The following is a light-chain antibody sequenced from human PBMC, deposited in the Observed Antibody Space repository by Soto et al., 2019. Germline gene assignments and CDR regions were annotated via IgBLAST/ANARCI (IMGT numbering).Light chain of an antibody. CDR3: SSYTTSSPYV. Sequence: QSVLTQPASVSGSPGQSITISCTGTSSYVGAYNHVSWYQQHPGKAPKLMIYDVSNRPSGVSNRFSGSKSDNTASLTISGLQAEDEADYYCSSYTTSSPYVFGTGTKVTIL. CDR1: SSYVGAYNH. V-gene: IGLV2-14*01. J-gene: IGLJ1*01. CDR2: DVS.